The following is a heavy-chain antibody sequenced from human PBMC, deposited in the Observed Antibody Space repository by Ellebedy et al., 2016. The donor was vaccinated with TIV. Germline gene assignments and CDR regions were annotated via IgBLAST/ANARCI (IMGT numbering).Heavy chain of an antibody. CDR3: AREYYYDSSGYEVDY. V-gene: IGHV1-69*13. D-gene: IGHD3-22*01. CDR2: IIPIFGTA. CDR1: GGTFSSYA. Sequence: SVKVSXKASGGTFSSYAISWVRQAPGQGLEWMGGIIPIFGTANYAQKFQGRVTITADESTSTAYMELSSLRSEDTAVYYCAREYYYDSSGYEVDYWGQGTLVTVSS. J-gene: IGHJ4*02.